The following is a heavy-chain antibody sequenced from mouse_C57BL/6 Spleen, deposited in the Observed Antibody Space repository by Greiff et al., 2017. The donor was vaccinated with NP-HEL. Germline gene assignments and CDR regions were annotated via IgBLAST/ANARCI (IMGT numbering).Heavy chain of an antibody. Sequence: EVQLVESGGGLVQPKGSLKLSCAASGFSFNTYAMNWVRQAPGRGLEWVARIRSKSNNYATYYADSVKDRFTISRDGSESMLYLQMNNLKTEDTAMYYCVRDYGSSPWFAYWGQGTLVTVSA. D-gene: IGHD1-1*01. J-gene: IGHJ3*01. CDR1: GFSFNTYA. CDR2: IRSKSNNYAT. CDR3: VRDYGSSPWFAY. V-gene: IGHV10-1*01.